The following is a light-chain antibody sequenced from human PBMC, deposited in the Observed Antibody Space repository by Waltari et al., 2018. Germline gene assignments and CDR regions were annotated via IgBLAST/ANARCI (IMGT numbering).Light chain of an antibody. CDR3: SSYTSSSPWV. V-gene: IGLV2-14*01. J-gene: IGLJ3*02. CDR2: DVS. Sequence: QSALTQPASASGSPGQSITISCIGTSSDVGGYNYVSWYQQHPGKAPKLMIYDVSKRPSGVSNRFSGSKAGNTASLTISGLQAEDEADYYCSSYTSSSPWVFGGGTKLTVL. CDR1: SSDVGGYNY.